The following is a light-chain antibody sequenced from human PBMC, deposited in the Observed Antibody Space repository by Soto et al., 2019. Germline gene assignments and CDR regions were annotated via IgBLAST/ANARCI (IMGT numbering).Light chain of an antibody. CDR3: NSYTSSGTRV. CDR1: SSDVGAYNY. J-gene: IGLJ2*01. CDR2: DVS. V-gene: IGLV2-14*03. Sequence: QSALTQPDSVSGSPGQSITISCTGTSSDVGAYNYVSWYQHHPGKAPKLMIYDVSNRPSGVSNRFSGSKSGNTASLTISGLQAEDEANYSRNSYTSSGTRVFGGGTKLTVL.